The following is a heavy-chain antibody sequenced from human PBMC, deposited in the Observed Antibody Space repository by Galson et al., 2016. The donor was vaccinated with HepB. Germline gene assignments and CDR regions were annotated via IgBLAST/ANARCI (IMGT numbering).Heavy chain of an antibody. V-gene: IGHV3-23*01. J-gene: IGHJ4*02. CDR1: GXXFSXXX. CDR3: AKSLYGGNDY. Sequence: SLXXXCAASGXXFSXXXMSXXXQAXXRGLXXISXXSGSGGXXYHADAVKGRFTISRENSKNTLYLKXNSLRSEDTAIYYXAKSLYGGNDYWGQGXXV. CDR2: XSGSGGXX. D-gene: IGHD4/OR15-4a*01.